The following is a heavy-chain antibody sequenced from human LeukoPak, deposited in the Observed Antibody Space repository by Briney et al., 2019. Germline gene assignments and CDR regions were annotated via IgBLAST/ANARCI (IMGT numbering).Heavy chain of an antibody. Sequence: SVKVSCKASGGTFSSYAISWVRQAPGQGLEWMGGIIPIFGTANYAQKFQGRVTITADESTSTAYMELSSLRSEDTAVYYCASRAPDRRKAPVGTGFGGSCSYMDVWGKGTTVTVSS. V-gene: IGHV1-69*13. CDR2: IIPIFGTA. CDR3: ASRAPDRRKAPVGTGFGGSCSYMDV. D-gene: IGHD2-15*01. J-gene: IGHJ6*03. CDR1: GGTFSSYA.